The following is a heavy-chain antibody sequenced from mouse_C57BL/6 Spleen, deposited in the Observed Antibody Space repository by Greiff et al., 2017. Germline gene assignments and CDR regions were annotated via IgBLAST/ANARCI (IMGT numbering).Heavy chain of an antibody. Sequence: QVQLQQSGPGLVQPSQSLSITCTVSGFSLTSYGVNWVRQSPGTGLEWLGVICSGGSTDKNAAFISRLSICKDNTMSQVFFRMNSLQADDTAIYYCARNVVNYFDYWGQGTTLTVSS. CDR2: ICSGGST. CDR1: GFSLTSYG. CDR3: ARNVVNYFDY. V-gene: IGHV2-2*01. J-gene: IGHJ2*01.